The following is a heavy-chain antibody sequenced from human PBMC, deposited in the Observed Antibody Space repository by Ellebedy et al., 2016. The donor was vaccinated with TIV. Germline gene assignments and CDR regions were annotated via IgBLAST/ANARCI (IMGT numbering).Heavy chain of an antibody. D-gene: IGHD1-26*01. CDR3: AKLQVGATNYFDY. J-gene: IGHJ4*02. CDR1: GFNFRSYS. Sequence: GGSLRLSXTASGFNFRSYSMSWVRQAPGKGLVWVSTFSGISTYYADSVKGRFTISRDNSKNTLYLQMNSLRAEDTAVYYCAKLQVGATNYFDYWGQGTLVAVS. V-gene: IGHV3-23*01. CDR2: FSGIST.